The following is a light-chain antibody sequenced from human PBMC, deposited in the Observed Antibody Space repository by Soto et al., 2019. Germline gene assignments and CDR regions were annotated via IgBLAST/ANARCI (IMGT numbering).Light chain of an antibody. CDR3: QQRSNWLT. CDR1: QSLSSY. V-gene: IGKV3-11*01. CDR2: DAS. J-gene: IGKJ4*01. Sequence: EIVLTQSPATLSLSPGERATRSCRASQSLSSYLAWYQQKPGQAPRLLIYDASNRATGIPARFSGSGSGTDFTLTISSLEPEDFAVYYCQQRSNWLTFGGGTKVHIK.